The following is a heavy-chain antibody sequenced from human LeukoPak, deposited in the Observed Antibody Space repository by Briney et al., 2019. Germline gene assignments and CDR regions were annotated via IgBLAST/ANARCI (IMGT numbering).Heavy chain of an antibody. CDR3: ARESGAFSPFGF. J-gene: IGHJ4*02. CDR2: VHLSGTS. D-gene: IGHD1-26*01. CDR1: GVSILTTNW. V-gene: IGHV4-4*02. Sequence: SETLSLTCAVSGVSILTTNWWSWVRQPPGKGLGWIGEVHLSGTSNYNPSLKSRVSMSINKSKNQLYLKLTSVTAADTAMYYCARESGAFSPFGFWGQGTLVTVSS.